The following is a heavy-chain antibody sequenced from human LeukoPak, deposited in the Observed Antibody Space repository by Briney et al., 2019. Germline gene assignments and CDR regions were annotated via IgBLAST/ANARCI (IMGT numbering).Heavy chain of an antibody. J-gene: IGHJ4*02. D-gene: IGHD3-10*01. CDR3: ARGGVAAKYYFDY. CDR2: IYYSGTT. CDR1: GGSISPLY. Sequence: SETLSLTCTVSGGSISPLYWGWIRQPPGMGLEFIGYIYYSGTTNYNPSPRSRVTLSVDTSKNQFSLKLSSVTAADTAVYYCARGGVAAKYYFDYWGPGTLVTVSS. V-gene: IGHV4-59*11.